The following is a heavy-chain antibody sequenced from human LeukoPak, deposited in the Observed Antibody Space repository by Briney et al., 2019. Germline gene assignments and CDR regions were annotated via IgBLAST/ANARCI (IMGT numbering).Heavy chain of an antibody. V-gene: IGHV4-59*12. CDR2: IYYSGST. CDR1: GGSISSYY. D-gene: IGHD6-13*01. CDR3: AASRLIAAEDY. Sequence: KPSETLSLTCTVSGGSISSYYWSWIRQPPGKGLEWIGYIYYSGSTNYNPSLKSRVTISVDTSKNQFSLKLSSVTAADTAVYYCAASRLIAAEDYWGQGTLVTVSS. J-gene: IGHJ4*02.